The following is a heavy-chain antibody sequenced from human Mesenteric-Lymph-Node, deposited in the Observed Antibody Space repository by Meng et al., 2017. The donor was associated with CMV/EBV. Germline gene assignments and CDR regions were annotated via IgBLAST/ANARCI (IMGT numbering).Heavy chain of an antibody. J-gene: IGHJ4*02. CDR2: ISSSGSTI. Sequence: GSLRLSCAVSGFTFSDYYMSWIRQAPGKGLEWVSYISSSGSTIYYADSVKGRFTISRDNANNSLYLQMNSLGAEDTAVYYCATYCSSSSCYRGGEFDYWGQGTLVTVSS. CDR1: GFTFSDYY. V-gene: IGHV3-11*01. D-gene: IGHD2-2*02. CDR3: ATYCSSSSCYRGGEFDY.